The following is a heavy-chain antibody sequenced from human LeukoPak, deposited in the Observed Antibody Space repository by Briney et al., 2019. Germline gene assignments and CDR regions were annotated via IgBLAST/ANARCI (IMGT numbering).Heavy chain of an antibody. Sequence: SETLSLTCTVSGGSISSSSYYWGWIRQPPGKGLEWIGEINHSGSTNYNPSLKSRVTISVDTSKNQFSLKLSSVTAADTAVYYCAREAVLRFLEWLPHTNRRYFDYWGQGTLVTVSS. CDR1: GGSISSSSYY. CDR3: AREAVLRFLEWLPHTNRRYFDY. CDR2: INHSGST. J-gene: IGHJ4*02. V-gene: IGHV4-39*07. D-gene: IGHD3-3*01.